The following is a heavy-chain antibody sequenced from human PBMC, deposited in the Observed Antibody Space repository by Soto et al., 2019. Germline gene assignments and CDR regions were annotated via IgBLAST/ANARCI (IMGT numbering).Heavy chain of an antibody. CDR2: TYYRSTWSY. CDR3: ARLIGNSWLDS. V-gene: IGHV6-1*01. D-gene: IGHD2-8*01. Sequence: QVQLQQSGPGLVKPSQTLSLTCAISGDSVSTNSATWDWIRQSPSRGLEWLGRTYYRSTWSYDYAGSVKGRITIIPDTSNNQRSLHLNSVTPDDTAVYYCARLIGNSWLDSWGQGTLVTVSS. CDR1: GDSVSTNSAT. J-gene: IGHJ5*01.